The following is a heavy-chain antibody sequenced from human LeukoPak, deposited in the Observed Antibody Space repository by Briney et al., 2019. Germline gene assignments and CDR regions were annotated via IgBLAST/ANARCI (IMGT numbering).Heavy chain of an antibody. D-gene: IGHD3-16*01. V-gene: IGHV3-74*01. CDR2: IKKDGTYR. CDR3: ARDDDVYGIDY. CDR1: GFTFSGNW. Sequence: GGSLRLSCVVSGFTFSGNWMHWVRQGPGKGLMCVARIKKDGTYRDYADSVKGRFTISRDNAKNTLFLQMDSLRDEDTAVYYCARDDDVYGIDYWGQGTLVTVSS. J-gene: IGHJ4*02.